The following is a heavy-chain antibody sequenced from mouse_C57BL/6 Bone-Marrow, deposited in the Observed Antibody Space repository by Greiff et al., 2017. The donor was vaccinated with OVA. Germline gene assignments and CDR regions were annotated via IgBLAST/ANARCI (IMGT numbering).Heavy chain of an antibody. CDR2: IYPRSGNT. D-gene: IGHD1-1*01. Sequence: VQLQQSGAELARPGASVKLSCKASGYTFPSYGISWVKQRTGQGLEWIGEIYPRSGNTYYNEKFKGKATLTADKSSSTAYMELRSLTSEDSAVYFCARWAYYYGSSYGGYVDVWGTGTTVTVSS. CDR3: ARWAYYYGSSYGGYVDV. J-gene: IGHJ1*03. V-gene: IGHV1-81*01. CDR1: GYTFPSYG.